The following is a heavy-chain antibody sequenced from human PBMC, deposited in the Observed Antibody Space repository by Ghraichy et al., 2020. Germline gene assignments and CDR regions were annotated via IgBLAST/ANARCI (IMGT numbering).Heavy chain of an antibody. V-gene: IGHV4-59*01. J-gene: IGHJ4*02. CDR1: GGSISSYY. Sequence: SETLSPTCTVSGGSISSYYWSWIRQPPGKGLEWIGYIYYSGRTNYNPSLKSRVTISVDTSKNQFSLKLSSVTAADTAVYYCAREVLYCSSTSCSHPFDYWGQGTLVTVSS. CDR3: AREVLYCSSTSCSHPFDY. D-gene: IGHD2-2*01. CDR2: IYYSGRT.